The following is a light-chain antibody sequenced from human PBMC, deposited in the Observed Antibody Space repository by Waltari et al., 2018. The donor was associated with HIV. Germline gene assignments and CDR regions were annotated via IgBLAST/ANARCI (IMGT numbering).Light chain of an antibody. Sequence: AIRMTQPPSSFSASTGARVTITCRASQGISSYLAWYQQKPGKAPKLLIYAASTLQSGVPSRFSGSGSGTDFTLTISCLQSEDFATYYCQQYYSYPLTFGQGTRLEIK. V-gene: IGKV1-8*01. CDR3: QQYYSYPLT. CDR1: QGISSY. CDR2: AAS. J-gene: IGKJ5*01.